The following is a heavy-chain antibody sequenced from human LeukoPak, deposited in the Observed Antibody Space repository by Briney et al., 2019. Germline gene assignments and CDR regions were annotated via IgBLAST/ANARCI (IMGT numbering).Heavy chain of an antibody. CDR2: IVVGSGNT. CDR1: GFTFTSSA. CDR3: AAVLVVVPAAP. D-gene: IGHD2-2*01. V-gene: IGHV1-58*01. Sequence: SVKVSCKASGFTFTSSAVQWVRQARGQRLEWIGWIVVGSGNTNYAQKFQERVTITRDMSTSTAYMELSSLRPEDTAVYYCAAVLVVVPAAPWGQGTLVTVSS. J-gene: IGHJ5*02.